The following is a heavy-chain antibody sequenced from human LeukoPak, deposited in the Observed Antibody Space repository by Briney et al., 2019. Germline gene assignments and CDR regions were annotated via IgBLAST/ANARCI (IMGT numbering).Heavy chain of an antibody. CDR1: GDSISIGDYR. V-gene: IGHV4-30-4*01. J-gene: IGHJ5*02. Sequence: SETLSLTCSVSGDSISIGDYRWSWIRQSPGKGLEWIGYIYYIGTAYYNPSLRSRVALSADTSKNQFSLKLNSMTAADTAVYYCARVITSDYVMVSFDPWGQGTLVTVSS. CDR2: IYYIGTA. D-gene: IGHD4-17*01. CDR3: ARVITSDYVMVSFDP.